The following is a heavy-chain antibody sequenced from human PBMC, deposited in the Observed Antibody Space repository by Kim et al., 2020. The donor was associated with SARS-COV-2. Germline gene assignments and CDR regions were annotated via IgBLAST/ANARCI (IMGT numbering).Heavy chain of an antibody. CDR1: GFTFSSYA. J-gene: IGHJ6*02. CDR2: IWYDGSNK. Sequence: GGSLRLSCAASGFTFSSYAMHWVRQAPGKGLEWVAVIWYDGSNKYYADSVKGRFTISRDNSKNTLYLQMNSLRAEDTAVYYCAKDYVSFTGCCMDVWGQG. V-gene: IGHV3-33*06. D-gene: IGHD3-9*01. CDR3: AKDYVSFTGCCMDV.